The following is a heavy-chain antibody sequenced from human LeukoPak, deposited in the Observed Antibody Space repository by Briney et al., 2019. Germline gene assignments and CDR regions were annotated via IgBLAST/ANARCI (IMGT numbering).Heavy chain of an antibody. D-gene: IGHD3-16*01. CDR3: AVGATHYYMDV. CDR1: GGSIRGYY. V-gene: IGHV4-59*08. J-gene: IGHJ6*03. Sequence: PSETLSLTCTVSGGSIRGYYWSWVRQPPGKGLEWIAYIYYSGSTNYNPSLKSRVTISLDTSKNQFSLKLSSVTAADTAVYYCAVGATHYYMDVWGKGTTVAVSS. CDR2: IYYSGST.